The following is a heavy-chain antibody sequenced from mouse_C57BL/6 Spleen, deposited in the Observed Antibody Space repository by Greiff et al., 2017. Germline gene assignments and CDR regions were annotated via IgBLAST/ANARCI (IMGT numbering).Heavy chain of an antibody. J-gene: IGHJ1*03. D-gene: IGHD2-5*01. CDR1: GYTFTSYW. Sequence: QVQLQQPGAELVKPGASVKLSCKASGYTFTSYWMHWVKQRPGQGLEWIGMIHPNCGSTNYNEKFKSKATLTVDKSSSTAYMQLSSLTSEDSAVYYCARAYYSNYEDCDVWGTGTTVTVSS. CDR2: IHPNCGST. V-gene: IGHV1-64*01. CDR3: ARAYYSNYEDCDV.